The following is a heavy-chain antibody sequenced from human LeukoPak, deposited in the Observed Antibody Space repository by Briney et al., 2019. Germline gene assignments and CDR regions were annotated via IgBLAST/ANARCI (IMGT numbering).Heavy chain of an antibody. J-gene: IGHJ4*02. Sequence: GGSLRLSCAASGFTFSSYAMHWVRQAPGKGLEWVAVISYDGSNKYYADSVKGRFTISRDNSKNTLYLQMNSLRAEDTAVYYCARDKWELLTLYYFDYWGQGTLVTVSS. CDR3: ARDKWELLTLYYFDY. V-gene: IGHV3-30-3*01. CDR2: ISYDGSNK. CDR1: GFTFSSYA. D-gene: IGHD1-26*01.